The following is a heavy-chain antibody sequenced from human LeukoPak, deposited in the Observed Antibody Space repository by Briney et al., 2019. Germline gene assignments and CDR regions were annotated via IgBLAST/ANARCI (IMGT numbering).Heavy chain of an antibody. J-gene: IGHJ4*02. D-gene: IGHD2-15*01. CDR2: INHTGRT. CDR1: GGTFSAYY. Sequence: PSETLSLTCAASGGTFSAYYWSWIRQPPGKGLEWIGEINHTGRTNYNPSLKSRVTISIDTSKKQFSLKLSSVTAADTAVYCCASLLGDSWGQGALVTVSS. CDR3: ASLLGDS. V-gene: IGHV4-34*01.